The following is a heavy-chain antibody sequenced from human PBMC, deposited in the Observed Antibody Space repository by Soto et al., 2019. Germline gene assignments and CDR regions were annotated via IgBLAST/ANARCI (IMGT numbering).Heavy chain of an antibody. Sequence: EVQLVESGGGLVQPGGSLRLSCAASGFTFSNDWMHWVRQGPGKGLVWLSRINMDGTNSNYADSVKGRFAISRDNAKNTLYLQMDSLRVADTAVYFCARGPRGVYGNDYWGQGALVTVSS. J-gene: IGHJ4*02. D-gene: IGHD2-8*01. CDR3: ARGPRGVYGNDY. CDR1: GFTFSNDW. V-gene: IGHV3-74*01. CDR2: INMDGTNS.